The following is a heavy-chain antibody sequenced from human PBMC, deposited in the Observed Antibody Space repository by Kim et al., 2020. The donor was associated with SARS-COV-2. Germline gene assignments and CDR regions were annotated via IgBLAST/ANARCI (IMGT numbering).Heavy chain of an antibody. Sequence: VKSRITINPDTSKNQFSLQLNSVTPEDTAVYYCARDLGIAAAGSPYYFDYWGQGTLVTVSS. D-gene: IGHD6-13*01. J-gene: IGHJ4*02. CDR3: ARDLGIAAAGSPYYFDY. V-gene: IGHV6-1*01.